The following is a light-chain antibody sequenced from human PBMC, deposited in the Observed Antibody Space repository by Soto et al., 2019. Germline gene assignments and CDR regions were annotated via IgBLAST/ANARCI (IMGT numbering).Light chain of an antibody. CDR2: EVR. CDR3: SSYTTMSTKV. V-gene: IGLV2-14*01. Sequence: QSALTQPASVSGSPGQSITISCTGTSSDVGAYDYVSWYQQHPGKPPKLMIFEVRNRPSGVSSRFSGSRAGNTASLTISGLQAEDAADYYCSSYTTMSTKVFGTGTKVTVL. J-gene: IGLJ1*01. CDR1: SSDVGAYDY.